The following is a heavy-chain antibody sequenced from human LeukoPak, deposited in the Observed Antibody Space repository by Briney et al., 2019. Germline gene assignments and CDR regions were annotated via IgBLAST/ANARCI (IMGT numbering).Heavy chain of an antibody. J-gene: IGHJ5*02. CDR2: IYYSGST. V-gene: IGHV4-59*01. D-gene: IGHD2-21*02. Sequence: PSETLSLTCTVSGGSISSYYRSWIRQPPGKGLEWIGYIYYSGSTNYNPSLKSRVTISVDTSKNQFSLKLSSVTAADTAVYYCARGLRSGYCGGDCYPGWFDPWGQGTLVTVSS. CDR1: GGSISSYY. CDR3: ARGLRSGYCGGDCYPGWFDP.